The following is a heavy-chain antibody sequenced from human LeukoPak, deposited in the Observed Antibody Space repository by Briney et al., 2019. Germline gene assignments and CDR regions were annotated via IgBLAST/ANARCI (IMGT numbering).Heavy chain of an antibody. CDR3: ARGYYHYDSSAYPSFDS. CDR2: IYRGGST. V-gene: IGHV3-53*01. J-gene: IGHJ4*02. CDR1: GFTVSSNY. Sequence: PGGSLRLSCAASGFTVSSNYMSWVRQAPGKGLEWVSVIYRGGSTYYANSVKGRFTISRDNSKSTLYLQMNSLRVEDTAVYYCARGYYHYDSSAYPSFDSWGQGTLVTVSS. D-gene: IGHD3-22*01.